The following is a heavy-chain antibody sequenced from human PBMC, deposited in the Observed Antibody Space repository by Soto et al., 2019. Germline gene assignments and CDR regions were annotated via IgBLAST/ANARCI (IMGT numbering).Heavy chain of an antibody. CDR3: AIGRYGDY. CDR1: GYDFTTYG. CDR2: ISAHNGNT. V-gene: IGHV1-18*01. D-gene: IGHD1-1*01. J-gene: IGHJ4*02. Sequence: QVHLVQSGAEVKKPGASVKVSCKGSGYDFTTYGITWVRQAPGQGLEWMAWISAHNGNTDYAQKLPGRVTVTRDTSTSTAYMELRSLRSDDTAMYYCAIGRYGDYWGQGALVTVSS.